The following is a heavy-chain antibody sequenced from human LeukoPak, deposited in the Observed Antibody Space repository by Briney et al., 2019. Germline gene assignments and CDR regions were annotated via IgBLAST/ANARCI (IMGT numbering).Heavy chain of an antibody. V-gene: IGHV3-15*01. J-gene: IGHJ4*02. Sequence: GGSLRLSCAASGFTFSNAWMSWVRQAPGEGLEWVGRIKRTSDGGTTDYAAPVKGRFTISRDDSKNMVYLQMNSLTTEDTAVYYCATDLLDDWGQGTLVSVSS. CDR1: GFTFSNAW. CDR3: ATDLLDD. CDR2: IKRTSDGGTT.